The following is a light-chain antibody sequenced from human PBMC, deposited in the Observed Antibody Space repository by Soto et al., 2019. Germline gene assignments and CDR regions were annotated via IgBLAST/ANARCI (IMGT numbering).Light chain of an antibody. CDR2: AAS. V-gene: IGKV1-39*01. J-gene: IGKJ5*01. Sequence: SRITKSTYSLSASVGAITMITCLASQTISSHLNWYQQKPGKAPNLLVYAASSLQSGVPSRFTGSGSGTDFTLTISSLQPEDFATYFGQQSYTTPITFGQGPRLEN. CDR1: QTISSH. CDR3: QQSYTTPIT.